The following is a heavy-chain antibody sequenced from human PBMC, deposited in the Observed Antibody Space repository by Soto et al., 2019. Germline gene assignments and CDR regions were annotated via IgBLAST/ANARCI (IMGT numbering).Heavy chain of an antibody. CDR3: ARERSVGYCITTTCPKPFYYYAMDV. CDR1: GRTFTNYA. CDR2: IIPTFGTP. J-gene: IGHJ6*02. Sequence: SVKVSCKASGRTFTNYAFSWVRQAPGQGLEWMGGIIPTFGTPDYAQKFQGRVTITADESTRTASMELSSLRPDDTAVYYCARERSVGYCITTTCPKPFYYYAMDVWGQGTTVTVSS. D-gene: IGHD2-2*01. V-gene: IGHV1-69*13.